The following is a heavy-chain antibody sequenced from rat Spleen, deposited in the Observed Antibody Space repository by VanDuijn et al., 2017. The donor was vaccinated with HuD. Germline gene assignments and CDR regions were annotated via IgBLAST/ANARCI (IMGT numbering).Heavy chain of an antibody. CDR3: ARLRYNPFDY. Sequence: EVQLVESGGGLVQPGRSQKLSCAASGFTFSNYDMAWVSQAPAKGLAWVASITAGGDDTYYLDSVKGRFAISRDNAKNTLYLQMDSLRSEDTATYYCARLRYNPFDYWGQGVMVTVSS. D-gene: IGHD1-5*01. J-gene: IGHJ2*01. CDR1: GFTFSNYD. V-gene: IGHV5S23*01. CDR2: ITAGGDDT.